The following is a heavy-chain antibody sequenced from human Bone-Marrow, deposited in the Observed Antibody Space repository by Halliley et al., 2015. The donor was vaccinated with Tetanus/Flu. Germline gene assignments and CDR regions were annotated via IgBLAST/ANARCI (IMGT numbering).Heavy chain of an antibody. J-gene: IGHJ5*02. D-gene: IGHD6-25*01. CDR2: IAYNGVL. CDR1: GGSMKSHH. Sequence: TLSLTCTVSGGSMKSHHWTWLRQSPGKGLEWLGHIAYNGVLDYSPSLESRIAMSLDTSKNHFSLNPTSVTAADTAVYYCARDSYSRGIMGEFDPWGQGTLVIVSS. V-gene: IGHV4-59*11. CDR3: ARDSYSRGIMGEFDP.